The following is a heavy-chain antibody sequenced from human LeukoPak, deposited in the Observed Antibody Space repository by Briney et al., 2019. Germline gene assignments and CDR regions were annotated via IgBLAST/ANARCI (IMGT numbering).Heavy chain of an antibody. D-gene: IGHD2-8*01. Sequence: PSETLSLTCTVSGDSMSSSSYYWSWIRQPPGKGLEWLGSICYTGSTDYNPSLRSRFTMSIDTSKSLFSLRLSSVTAADTAVYYYARQNGLACFYYGCRGALVTVSS. V-gene: IGHV4-39*07. CDR3: ARQNGLACFYY. CDR1: GDSMSSSSYY. J-gene: IGHJ4*02. CDR2: ICYTGST.